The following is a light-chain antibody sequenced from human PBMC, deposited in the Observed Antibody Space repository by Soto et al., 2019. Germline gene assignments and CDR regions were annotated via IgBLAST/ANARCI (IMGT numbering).Light chain of an antibody. CDR1: QDISNY. CDR2: DAS. Sequence: DIQMTQSPSSLSASVGDRVTITCQASQDISNYLNWYQQKPGKAPKLLIYDASNLETGVPSRFSGSGSGTDFTVTISSLPPEDIAPYYCQQYDKLPFTFGPGTKVDIK. CDR3: QQYDKLPFT. V-gene: IGKV1-33*01. J-gene: IGKJ3*01.